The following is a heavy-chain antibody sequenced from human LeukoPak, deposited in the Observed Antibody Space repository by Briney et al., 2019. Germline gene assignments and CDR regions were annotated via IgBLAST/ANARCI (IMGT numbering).Heavy chain of an antibody. CDR1: GFTFSSSG. CDR2: IWYDGSKK. D-gene: IGHD2-15*01. CDR3: ARQHCSGGDCYFFD. Sequence: GGSLRLSCAASGFTFSSSGMDWVRQAPGKGLEWVAVIWYDGSKKYYTDSVKGRFTISRDDSKNTLYLQLNSLRAEDTAVYYCARQHCSGGDCYFFDWGQGTLVTVSS. J-gene: IGHJ4*02. V-gene: IGHV3-33*08.